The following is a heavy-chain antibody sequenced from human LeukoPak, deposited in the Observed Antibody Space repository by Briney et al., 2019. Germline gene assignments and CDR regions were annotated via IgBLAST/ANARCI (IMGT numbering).Heavy chain of an antibody. Sequence: SVKVSCKASGGTFSSYAISWVRQAPGQGLEWMRGIIPIFGTANYAQKFQGRVTITADESTSTAYMELSSLRSEDTAVYYCASSAGIVVVPSDFDYWGQGTLVTVSS. CDR3: ASSAGIVVVPSDFDY. J-gene: IGHJ4*02. CDR1: GGTFSSYA. CDR2: IIPIFGTA. V-gene: IGHV1-69*01. D-gene: IGHD2-21*01.